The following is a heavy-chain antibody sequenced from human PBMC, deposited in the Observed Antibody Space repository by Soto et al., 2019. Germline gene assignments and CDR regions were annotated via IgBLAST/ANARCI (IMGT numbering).Heavy chain of an antibody. CDR3: ARLVITGSYFDY. D-gene: IGHD3-22*01. CDR1: GGSISSSSYY. J-gene: IGHJ4*02. CDR2: IYYSGST. Sequence: PSETLSLTCTVSGGSISSSSYYWGWIRQPPGKGLEWIGSIYYSGSTYYNPSLKSRVTISVDTSKNQFSLKLSSVTAADTAVYYCARLVITGSYFDYWGQGTLVTVSS. V-gene: IGHV4-39*01.